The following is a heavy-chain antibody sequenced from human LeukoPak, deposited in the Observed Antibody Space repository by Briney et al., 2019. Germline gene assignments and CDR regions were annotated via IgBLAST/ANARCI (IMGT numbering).Heavy chain of an antibody. J-gene: IGHJ4*02. CDR2: LNPNTGST. CDR1: GYTFTGYY. CDR3: SRESYSNYDY. Sequence: ASVKVSCKASGYTFTGYYMHWVRQAPGQGVDSMEWLNPNTGSTNYAQNFQGRVTMTMNTSITTAYMELSRLISDDTAVYYCSRESYSNYDYWGQGTLVTVSS. D-gene: IGHD4-11*01. V-gene: IGHV1-2*02.